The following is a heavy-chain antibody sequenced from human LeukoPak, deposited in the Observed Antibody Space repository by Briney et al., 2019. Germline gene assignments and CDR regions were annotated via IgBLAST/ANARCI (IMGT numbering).Heavy chain of an antibody. CDR1: GFTFSSYS. V-gene: IGHV3-21*04. J-gene: IGHJ4*02. Sequence: GGSLRLSCAASGFTFSSYSMNWVRQAPGKGLEWVSSISSSSSYIYYADSVKGRSTISRDNAKNSLYLQMNSLRAEDTAVHYCARGQASDFDYWGQGTLVTVSS. CDR2: ISSSSSYI. CDR3: ARGQASDFDY.